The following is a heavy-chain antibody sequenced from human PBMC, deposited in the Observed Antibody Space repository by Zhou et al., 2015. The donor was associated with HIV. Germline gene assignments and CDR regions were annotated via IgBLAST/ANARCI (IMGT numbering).Heavy chain of an antibody. CDR3: ARVKLPGRQFDWLLSPPAY. CDR1: GFVFSTHV. Sequence: VESGGGVVQPGGSLRLSCETSGFVFSTHVMHWIRQVPGKGPVWVSRIDSDGTTTSYADSVKGRFTISRDNANNRLYLADEQSERRRYGCLYCARVKLPGRQFDWLLSPPAYWGQGT. D-gene: IGHD3-9*01. J-gene: IGHJ4*02. V-gene: IGHV3-74*03. CDR2: IDSDGTTT.